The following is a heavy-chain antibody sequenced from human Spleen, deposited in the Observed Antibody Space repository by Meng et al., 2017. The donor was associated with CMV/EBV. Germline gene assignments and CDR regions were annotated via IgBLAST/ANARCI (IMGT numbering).Heavy chain of an antibody. CDR1: GGSISSSSYY. J-gene: IGHJ6*02. Sequence: SETLSLTCTVSGGSISSSSYYWGWVRQPPGKGLEWIGSFYYSGNTYYNPSLKSRLTISVDTSKNQFSLKLSSVTAADTAVYYCAKSSSGSYYYYYGMDVWGQGTTVTVSS. CDR2: FYYSGNT. CDR3: AKSSSGSYYYYYGMDV. V-gene: IGHV4-39*07. D-gene: IGHD6-19*01.